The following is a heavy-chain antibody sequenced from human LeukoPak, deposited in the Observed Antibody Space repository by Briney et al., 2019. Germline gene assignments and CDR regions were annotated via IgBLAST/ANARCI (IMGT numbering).Heavy chain of an antibody. CDR1: GASVSSHY. Sequence: SEALSLTCTVSGASVSSHYWSWIRQPPGKGLEWIGYVSYSGGTNYNPSLKSRVTMSVDTSKNQFSLNLISVTAADTAVYYCARGYCSSASCSPFDYWGQGTLVTVSS. CDR3: ARGYCSSASCSPFDY. D-gene: IGHD2-2*01. CDR2: VSYSGGT. V-gene: IGHV4-59*02. J-gene: IGHJ4*02.